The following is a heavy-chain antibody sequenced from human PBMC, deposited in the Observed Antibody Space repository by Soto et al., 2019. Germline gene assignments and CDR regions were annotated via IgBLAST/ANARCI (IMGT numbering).Heavy chain of an antibody. V-gene: IGHV3-23*01. CDR3: AKDSNKYSSSLRGRYFDS. J-gene: IGHJ4*02. Sequence: QPGGSLRLSCAASGFPFSSYVMSWVRQAPGKGLEWVSGISGGGSNTFYADYVKGRFTISRDNSKNTLLLQMNSLGAEDTAVYYCAKDSNKYSSSLRGRYFDSWGQGIGVTVSS. D-gene: IGHD4-4*01. CDR1: GFPFSSYV. CDR2: ISGGGSNT.